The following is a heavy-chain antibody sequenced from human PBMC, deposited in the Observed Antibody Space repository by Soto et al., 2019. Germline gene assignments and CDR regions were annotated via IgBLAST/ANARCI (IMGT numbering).Heavy chain of an antibody. D-gene: IGHD3-3*01. CDR3: AKGIESFGMYYFDY. CDR1: GFTFSSYG. J-gene: IGHJ4*02. CDR2: ISYDGSNK. Sequence: QVQLVESGGGVVQPGRSLRLSCAASGFTFSSYGMHWVRQAPGKGLEWVAVISYDGSNKYYVDSVKSRFTISRDNSKNTLYLQMNSLRAEDTAVYYCAKGIESFGMYYFDYWGQGTLVTVSS. V-gene: IGHV3-30*18.